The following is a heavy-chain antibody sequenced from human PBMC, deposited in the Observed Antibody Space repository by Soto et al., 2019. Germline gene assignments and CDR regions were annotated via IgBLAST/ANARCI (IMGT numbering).Heavy chain of an antibody. J-gene: IGHJ6*02. CDR3: ARDRVVTVESDYFFGMDI. CDR2: ISSSGGTI. D-gene: IGHD2-21*02. CDR1: EFTFSDSN. Sequence: GGSLRLSCVASEFTFSDSNMNWVRQAPGKGLGWVSYISSSGGTIYYGDSVKGRFTISRDNGKNSLFLQMNSLRDADTAVYYCARDRVVTVESDYFFGMDIWGQGTAVTVSS. V-gene: IGHV3-48*02.